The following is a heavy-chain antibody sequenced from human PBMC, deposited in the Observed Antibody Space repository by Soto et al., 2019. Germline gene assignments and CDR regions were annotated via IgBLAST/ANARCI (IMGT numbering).Heavy chain of an antibody. V-gene: IGHV3-49*03. D-gene: IGHD3-3*01. Sequence: PGGSLRLSCTASGFTLSEYPMSWFRQAPGKGLEWVAYIRTAAYGETTEYAASVKDRFTISRDDSESIASLQMNSLKTEDTAVYYCTRAIRLSGDAFDIWGQGTMVTVSS. CDR3: TRAIRLSGDAFDI. CDR1: GFTLSEYP. CDR2: IRTAAYGETT. J-gene: IGHJ3*02.